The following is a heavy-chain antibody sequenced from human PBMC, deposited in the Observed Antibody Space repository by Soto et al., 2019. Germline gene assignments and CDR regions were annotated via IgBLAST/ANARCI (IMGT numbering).Heavy chain of an antibody. CDR3: AKDLFQGYCSSTSCPKDYYYYMDV. Sequence: QVQLVESGGGVVQPGRSLRLSCAASGFTFSSYGMHWVRQAPGKGLEWVAVISYDGSNKYYADSVKGRFTISRDNSKNTLYLQMNSLRAEDTAVYYCAKDLFQGYCSSTSCPKDYYYYMDVWGKGTTVPVSS. D-gene: IGHD2-2*01. CDR1: GFTFSSYG. J-gene: IGHJ6*03. V-gene: IGHV3-30*18. CDR2: ISYDGSNK.